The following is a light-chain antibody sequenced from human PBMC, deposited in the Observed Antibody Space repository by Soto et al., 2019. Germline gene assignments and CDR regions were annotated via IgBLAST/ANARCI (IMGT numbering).Light chain of an antibody. V-gene: IGKV3-20*01. Sequence: DIVLTQSPGPLSLSPGERATLSCRASQSVSSKYLAWYQQKPGQAPRVLIYGTSISASGVPERFSGGGSGTDFTPTITRLEPEDCAVYYCQQYGSSLFTFGPGTKVDFK. CDR3: QQYGSSLFT. J-gene: IGKJ3*01. CDR1: QSVSSKY. CDR2: GTS.